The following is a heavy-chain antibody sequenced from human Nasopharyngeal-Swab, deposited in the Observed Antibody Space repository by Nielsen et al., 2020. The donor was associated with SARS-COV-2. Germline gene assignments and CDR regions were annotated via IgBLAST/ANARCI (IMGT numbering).Heavy chain of an antibody. CDR1: GYSLTSYW. CDR3: ARYSSSWTGWFDP. J-gene: IGHJ5*02. V-gene: IGHV5-51*01. CDR2: IYPGDSDT. D-gene: IGHD6-13*01. Sequence: ESPKISRKGSGYSLTSYWIGWVRQMLGKGLEWMGIIYPGDSDTRYSPSFQGQVTISADKSISTAYLQWSSLKASDTAMYYCARYSSSWTGWFDPWGQGTLVTVSS.